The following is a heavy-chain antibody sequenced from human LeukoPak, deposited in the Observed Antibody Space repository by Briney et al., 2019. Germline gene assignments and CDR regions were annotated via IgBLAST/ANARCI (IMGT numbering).Heavy chain of an antibody. V-gene: IGHV3-48*01. J-gene: IGHJ6*03. Sequence: GGSLRLSCAASGFTFSSHYMNWVRQAPGKGLEWVSYISSSGSTIYYADSVKGRFTISRDNAKNSLYLQMDSLRAEDTAVYYCARDGITMVRGSKAYYYYYMDVWGKGTTVTVSS. CDR1: GFTFSSHY. CDR2: ISSSGSTI. D-gene: IGHD3-10*01. CDR3: ARDGITMVRGSKAYYYYYMDV.